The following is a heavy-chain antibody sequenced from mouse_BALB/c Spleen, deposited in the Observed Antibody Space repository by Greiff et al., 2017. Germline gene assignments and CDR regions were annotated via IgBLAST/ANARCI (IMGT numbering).Heavy chain of an antibody. CDR2: IYPYNGGT. J-gene: IGHJ2*01. Sequence: VQLQQSGPELVKPGASVKISCKASGYTFTDYNMHWVKQSHGKSLEWIGYIYPYNGGTGYNQKFKSKATLTVDNSSSTAYMELRSLTSEDSAVYYWARRNWEGLDYWGQGTTLTVSS. D-gene: IGHD4-1*01. CDR3: ARRNWEGLDY. V-gene: IGHV1S29*02. CDR1: GYTFTDYN.